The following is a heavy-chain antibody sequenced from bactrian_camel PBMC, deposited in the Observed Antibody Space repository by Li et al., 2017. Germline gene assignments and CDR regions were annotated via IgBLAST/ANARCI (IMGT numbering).Heavy chain of an antibody. V-gene: IGHV3S42*01. CDR2: IGNAGQYP. D-gene: IGHD4*01. J-gene: IGHJ4*01. CDR1: DPTFSQSP. Sequence: VQLVESGGGLVRPGGSLRLSCTASDPTFSQSPMSWIRQAPGKGLEWVSGIGNAGQYPIYGDSVKGRFTISRDDAKNTLYLELTNLNSEDTAMYYCQPHGRSYIDINCRARLGPGTQVTVS.